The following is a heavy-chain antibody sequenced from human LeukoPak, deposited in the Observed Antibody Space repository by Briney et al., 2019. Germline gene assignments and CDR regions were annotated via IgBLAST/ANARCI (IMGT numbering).Heavy chain of an antibody. J-gene: IGHJ4*02. CDR1: GYSFTSYW. CDR3: ARQITMVRGVIVYFGY. Sequence: GESLKISCKGSGYSFTSYWIGWVRQMPGKGLEWMGIIYPGDSDTRYSPSFQGQVTISADKSISTAYLQWSSLKASDTAMYYCARQITMVRGVIVYFGYWGQGTLVTVSS. D-gene: IGHD3-10*01. V-gene: IGHV5-51*01. CDR2: IYPGDSDT.